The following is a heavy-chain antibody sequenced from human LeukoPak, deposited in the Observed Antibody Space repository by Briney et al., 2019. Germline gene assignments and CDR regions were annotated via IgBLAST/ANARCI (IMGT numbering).Heavy chain of an antibody. CDR3: ARDMGPNTFDH. CDR2: MKQDGSEE. D-gene: IGHD1-26*01. Sequence: PGGSLRLSCAASGFAFCNYWLGWVRQAPGRGLEWVANMKQDGSEEYYVESVRGRFTISRDNAKNSLYLQMNSLRVEDTGVYYCARDMGPNTFDHWGQGTLVTVSS. CDR1: GFAFCNYW. J-gene: IGHJ4*02. V-gene: IGHV3-7*01.